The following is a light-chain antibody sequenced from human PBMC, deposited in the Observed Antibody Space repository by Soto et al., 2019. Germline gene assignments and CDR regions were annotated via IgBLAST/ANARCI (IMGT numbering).Light chain of an antibody. CDR2: GAS. V-gene: IGKV3-20*01. CDR1: QSVSSSY. J-gene: IGKJ2*01. Sequence: EIVLTQSPGTLSLSPGERATLSCRASQSVSSSYLAWYQQKPGQAPRLLIYGASNRATGIPDRFSASGSGTDFTLTISRLEPEDVAVYCCQQYGSSPPYTFGQGTKLEIK. CDR3: QQYGSSPPYT.